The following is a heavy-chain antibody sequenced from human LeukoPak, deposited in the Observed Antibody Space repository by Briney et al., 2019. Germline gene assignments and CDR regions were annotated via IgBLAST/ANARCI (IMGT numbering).Heavy chain of an antibody. J-gene: IGHJ4*02. CDR2: INHSGST. Sequence: PSETLSLTCAVYGGSFSGYYWSWIRQPPGKGLEWIGEINHSGSTNYNPSLKSRVTISVDTSKNQFSLKLSSVTAADTAVYYCASGGSRVSGHDYWGQGTLVTVSS. CDR3: ASGGSRVSGHDY. D-gene: IGHD2-15*01. CDR1: GGSFSGYY. V-gene: IGHV4-34*01.